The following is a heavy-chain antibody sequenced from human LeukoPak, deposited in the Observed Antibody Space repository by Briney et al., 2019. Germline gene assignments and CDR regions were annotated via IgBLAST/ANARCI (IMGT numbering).Heavy chain of an antibody. V-gene: IGHV4-34*01. J-gene: IGHJ6*02. Sequence: PGGSLRLSCAASGFTFSSYSMNWIRQPPGKGLEWIGEINHGGSPNYNPSLRSRVTFSLDASKKQFSLRLGAVTAADTAIYYCARAGVYGDYGVWGQGTTVTVS. CDR1: GFTFSSYS. D-gene: IGHD4-17*01. CDR3: ARAGVYGDYGV. CDR2: INHGGSP.